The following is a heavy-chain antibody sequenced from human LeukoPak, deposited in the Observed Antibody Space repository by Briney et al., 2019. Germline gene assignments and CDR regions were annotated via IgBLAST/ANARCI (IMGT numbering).Heavy chain of an antibody. CDR3: ARVWQDYSGVDY. Sequence: PGXXLXLSCXASGXTFSAYXXNWVRQAPGKGLEWXSYISTTGTTIHYADSVKGRFAISRDNAKSSLYLQMNSLRDEDTAVYYCARVWQDYSGVDYWGQGTLVTVSS. D-gene: IGHD2-21*01. CDR2: ISTTGTTI. J-gene: IGHJ4*02. V-gene: IGHV3-48*02. CDR1: GXTFSAYX.